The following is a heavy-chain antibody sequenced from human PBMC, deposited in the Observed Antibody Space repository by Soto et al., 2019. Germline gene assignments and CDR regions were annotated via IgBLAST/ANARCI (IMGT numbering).Heavy chain of an antibody. J-gene: IGHJ3*02. Sequence: GGSLRLSCAASGFTFSSYGMHWVRQAPGKGLEWVAVISYDGSNKYYADSVKGRFTISRYNSKNTLYLQMNSLRAEETAVYYCAKGGPSYDSTSELGIWGQGTMVTVSS. D-gene: IGHD3-22*01. CDR3: AKGGPSYDSTSELGI. V-gene: IGHV3-30*18. CDR1: GFTFSSYG. CDR2: ISYDGSNK.